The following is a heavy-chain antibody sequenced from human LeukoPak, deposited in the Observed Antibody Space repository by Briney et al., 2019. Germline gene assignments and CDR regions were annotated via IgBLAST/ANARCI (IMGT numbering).Heavy chain of an antibody. CDR2: INTDESST. CDR3: ARGPYYYDSSGYYYG. V-gene: IGHV3-74*01. Sequence: PGGSLTLSCAASGFTFSSYWIHWACQAPGKGLVWVSRINTDESSTSYADSVKGRFTISRDNAKNTLYLQMNSLRAEDTAVYYFARGPYYYDSSGYYYGWGQGTLVTVSS. J-gene: IGHJ4*02. CDR1: GFTFSSYW. D-gene: IGHD3-22*01.